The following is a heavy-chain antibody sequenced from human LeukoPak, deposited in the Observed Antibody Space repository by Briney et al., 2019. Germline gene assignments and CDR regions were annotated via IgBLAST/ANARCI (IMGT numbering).Heavy chain of an antibody. CDR2: INPSGGST. V-gene: IGHV1-46*01. CDR1: GYTFTSYY. Sequence: GASVKVSCKASGYTFTSYYMHWVRQAPGQGLEWMGIINPSGGSTSFPQKFQGRVTMTRDTSTSTVYMELSSLRSEDTAVYYCARGTPSGYRDFDYWGQGTLVTVS. CDR3: ARGTPSGYRDFDY. D-gene: IGHD3-22*01. J-gene: IGHJ4*02.